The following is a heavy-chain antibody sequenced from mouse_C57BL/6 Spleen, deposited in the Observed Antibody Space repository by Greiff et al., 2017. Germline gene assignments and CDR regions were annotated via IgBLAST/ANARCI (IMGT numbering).Heavy chain of an antibody. V-gene: IGHV1-55*01. D-gene: IGHD1-1*01. Sequence: ESGAELVKPGASVKMSCKASGYTFTSYWITWVKQRPGQGLEWIGDIYPGSGSTNYNEKFKSKATLTVDTSSSTAYMQLSSLTSEDSAVYYCASVIYYYGSSFYFDYWGQGTTLTVSS. CDR1: GYTFTSYW. CDR2: IYPGSGST. CDR3: ASVIYYYGSSFYFDY. J-gene: IGHJ2*01.